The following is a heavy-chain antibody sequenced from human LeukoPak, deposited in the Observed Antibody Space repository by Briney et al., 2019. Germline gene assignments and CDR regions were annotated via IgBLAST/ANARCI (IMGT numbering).Heavy chain of an antibody. D-gene: IGHD4-17*01. Sequence: PSETLSLTCTVSGGSISSYYWSWIRQPPGKGLEWIGYIYYSGSTNYNPSLKSRLTISVDTSKNQFSLKLSSVTAADTAVYYCAREMTTVTTSWFDPWGQGTLVTVSS. V-gene: IGHV4-59*01. CDR2: IYYSGST. CDR3: AREMTTVTTSWFDP. CDR1: GGSISSYY. J-gene: IGHJ5*02.